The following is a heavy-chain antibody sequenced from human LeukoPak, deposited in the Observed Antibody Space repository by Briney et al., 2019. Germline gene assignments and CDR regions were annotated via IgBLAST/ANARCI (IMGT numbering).Heavy chain of an antibody. Sequence: PGGSLRLSCAASGFSFSSYWMSWVRQAPGKGLEWVANIKQDGSEKHYVDSVKGRFTISRDNAKDSLYLQMNSLRAEDTAVYFCSRAEYSPGYYSYDYYYMDVWGKGTTVTVSS. CDR2: IKQDGSEK. V-gene: IGHV3-7*01. CDR1: GFSFSSYW. J-gene: IGHJ6*03. CDR3: SRAEYSPGYYSYDYYYMDV. D-gene: IGHD6-6*01.